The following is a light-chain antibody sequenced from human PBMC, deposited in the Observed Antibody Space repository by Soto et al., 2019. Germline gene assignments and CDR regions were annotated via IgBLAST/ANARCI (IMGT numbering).Light chain of an antibody. Sequence: DIVMTQSPLSLPVTPGEPASISCRSSQSLLHSNGYNYLDWYLQKPGQSPQLLIYLGSNRASGVPDRFSGSGSGTDFTLKISRVEAEDVGVYYCMQALQTPPYMYTSGQGTKLEIK. J-gene: IGKJ2*01. V-gene: IGKV2-28*01. CDR3: MQALQTPPYMYT. CDR1: QSLLHSNGYNY. CDR2: LGS.